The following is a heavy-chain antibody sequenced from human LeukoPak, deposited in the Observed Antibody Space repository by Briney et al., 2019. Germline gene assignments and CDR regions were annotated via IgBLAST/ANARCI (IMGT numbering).Heavy chain of an antibody. CDR2: IIPIFGTA. J-gene: IGHJ4*02. V-gene: IGHV1-69*06. Sequence: GASVKVSCKASGGTFSSYAISWVRQAPGQGLERMGGIIPIFGTANYAQKFQGRVTITADKSTSTAYMELSSLRSEDTAVYYCARDGRGGYPVDYWGQGTLVTVSS. CDR1: GGTFSSYA. CDR3: ARDGRGGYPVDY. D-gene: IGHD5-24*01.